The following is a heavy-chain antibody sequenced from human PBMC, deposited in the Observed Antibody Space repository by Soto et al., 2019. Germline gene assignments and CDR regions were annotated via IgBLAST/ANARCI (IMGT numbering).Heavy chain of an antibody. D-gene: IGHD5-18*01. CDR2: ISYSGTT. V-gene: IGHV4-30-4*01. Sequence: SETLSLTCTVSGDSISSNNNYWSWIRQPPGEGLEWIGFISYSGTTSYSPSLKSRVAISLDTSKNQFSLSLSSVTAADTAVYYCARVGGYSYGTFDYWGQGTQVTVLL. CDR3: ARVGGYSYGTFDY. CDR1: GDSISSNNNY. J-gene: IGHJ4*02.